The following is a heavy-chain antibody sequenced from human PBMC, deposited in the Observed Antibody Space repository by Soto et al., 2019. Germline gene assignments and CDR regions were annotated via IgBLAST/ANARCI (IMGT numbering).Heavy chain of an antibody. CDR3: APHTLDTGMPSGY. Sequence: QVQLVQSGAEVREPGASVKVSCKASGYTFTNYGVSWVRQAPGQGLEWMGWIGGYKGNTNYAQKLQGRVTLTTDTYKSKAYMELRSLRSDDTAVYYCAPHTLDTGMPSGYWGQGTLVTVSS. CDR1: GYTFTNYG. D-gene: IGHD5-18*01. V-gene: IGHV1-18*01. J-gene: IGHJ4*02. CDR2: IGGYKGNT.